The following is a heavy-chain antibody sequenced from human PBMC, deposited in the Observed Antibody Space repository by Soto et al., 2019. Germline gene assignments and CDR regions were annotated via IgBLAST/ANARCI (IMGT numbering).Heavy chain of an antibody. V-gene: IGHV4-34*01. CDR1: GGSFSGYY. CDR3: ARRYFDWLLSGRGWFDP. CDR2: INHSGST. Sequence: SETLSLTCAVYGGSFSGYYWSWIRQPPGKGLEWIGEINHSGSTNYNPSLKSRVTISVDTSKNQFSLKLSSVTAADTAVYYCARRYFDWLLSGRGWFDPWGQGTLVT. D-gene: IGHD3-9*01. J-gene: IGHJ5*02.